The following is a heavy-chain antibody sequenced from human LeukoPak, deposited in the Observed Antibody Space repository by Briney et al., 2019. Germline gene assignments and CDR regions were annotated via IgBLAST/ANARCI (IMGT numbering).Heavy chain of an antibody. Sequence: ASVKVSCKASGYTFTSYGISWVRQAPGQGLEWMGWISAFNGNTNYAQKLQGRVTMTTDTSTSTAYMELRSLRSDDTAVYYCARDLGWRDSSGSSDYWGQGTLVTVSS. CDR3: ARDLGWRDSSGSSDY. V-gene: IGHV1-18*01. CDR1: GYTFTSYG. D-gene: IGHD3-22*01. CDR2: ISAFNGNT. J-gene: IGHJ4*02.